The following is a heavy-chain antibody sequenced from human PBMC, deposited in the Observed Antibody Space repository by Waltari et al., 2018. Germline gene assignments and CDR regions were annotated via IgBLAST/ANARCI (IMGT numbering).Heavy chain of an antibody. J-gene: IGHJ6*03. CDR2: IYTSGST. D-gene: IGHD1-26*01. Sequence: QVQLQESGPGLVKPSETLSLTCTVSGGSISSYYWSWIRQPAGKGLEWIGRIYTSGSTNYNPSLKSRVTMSVDTSKNQFSLKLSSVTAADTAVYYCAREIDGYSGSYTHYYYMDVWGKGTTVTVSS. CDR3: AREIDGYSGSYTHYYYMDV. CDR1: GGSISSYY. V-gene: IGHV4-4*07.